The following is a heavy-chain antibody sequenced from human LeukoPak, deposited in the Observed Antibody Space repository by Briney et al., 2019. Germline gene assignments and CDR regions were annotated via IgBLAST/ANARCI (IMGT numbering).Heavy chain of an antibody. D-gene: IGHD3-16*01. CDR1: GFTFSSYA. J-gene: IGHJ3*02. CDR3: AKDREYSYVYDAFDI. CDR2: MSGSGGST. Sequence: GGSLRLSCAASGFTFSSYAMSWVRQAPGKGLEWVAGMSGSGGSTYYADSVKGRFTISRDNSKNTLYLQMNTLRAEDTAVYYCAKDREYSYVYDAFDIWGQGTLVTVSS. V-gene: IGHV3-23*01.